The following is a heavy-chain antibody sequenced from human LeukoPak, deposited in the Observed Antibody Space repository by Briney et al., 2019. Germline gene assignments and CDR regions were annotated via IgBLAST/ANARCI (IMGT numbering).Heavy chain of an antibody. Sequence: GGSLRLSCTASGFTFGDYAMSWFRQAPGKGLEWVGFIRSKAYGGTTEYAASVKGRFTISRDDSKSIAYLQMNSLKTEDTAVYYCTRARAPRIAAAGTNWFDPWGQGTLVTVSS. V-gene: IGHV3-49*03. D-gene: IGHD6-13*01. CDR3: TRARAPRIAAAGTNWFDP. J-gene: IGHJ5*02. CDR2: IRSKAYGGTT. CDR1: GFTFGDYA.